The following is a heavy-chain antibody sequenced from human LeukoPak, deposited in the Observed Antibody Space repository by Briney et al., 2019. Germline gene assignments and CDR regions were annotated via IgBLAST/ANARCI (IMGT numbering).Heavy chain of an antibody. Sequence: PGGSLRLSCAASGFTVSNNYMSWARQAPGKGLEWVSIIYSGGSTYYADSVKGRFTISRDSSKNTLYLQMNSLRAEDAAVYYCAKVAFRSSSYISGFDYWGQGTLVTVSS. CDR3: AKVAFRSSSYISGFDY. V-gene: IGHV3-53*01. D-gene: IGHD6-6*01. CDR2: IYSGGST. CDR1: GFTVSNNY. J-gene: IGHJ4*02.